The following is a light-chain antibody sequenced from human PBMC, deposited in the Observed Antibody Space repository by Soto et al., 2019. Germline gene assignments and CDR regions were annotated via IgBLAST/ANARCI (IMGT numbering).Light chain of an antibody. CDR2: GAS. CDR1: QSVSSSY. CDR3: QEYGSSLGLT. V-gene: IGKV3-20*01. Sequence: EIVLTQSPGTLSLSPGERATLSCRVSQSVSSSYLAWYQQKPGQAPRLLIYGASSRATGIPDRFSGSGSGTNLTLTLSSLEPEDFAVSYCQEYGSSLGLTCGGGTKAEIK. J-gene: IGKJ4*01.